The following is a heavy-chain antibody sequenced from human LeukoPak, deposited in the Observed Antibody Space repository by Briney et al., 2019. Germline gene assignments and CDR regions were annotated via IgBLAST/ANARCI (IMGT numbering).Heavy chain of an antibody. V-gene: IGHV1-69*13. J-gene: IGHJ6*02. CDR2: IIPIFGTA. D-gene: IGHD2-21*01. Sequence: AASVKVSCKASGGTFSSYAISWVRQAPGQGLEWMGGIIPIFGTANYAQKFQGRVTITADESTSTAYMELSSLRSEDTAVYYCAREHPVGGGYYYSGPNYGMDVWGQGTTVTVSS. CDR3: AREHPVGGGYYYSGPNYGMDV. CDR1: GGTFSSYA.